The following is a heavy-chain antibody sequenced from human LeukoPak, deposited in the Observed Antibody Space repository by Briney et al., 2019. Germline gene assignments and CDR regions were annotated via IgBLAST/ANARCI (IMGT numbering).Heavy chain of an antibody. D-gene: IGHD3-10*01. CDR2: INPSGGST. Sequence: ASVKVSCKASGYTFTSYYMHWVRQAPAKGVAWMGIINPSGGSTSYEQKLQGRVTLTRDTSTSTVYLELNSLRPQDTAVYCFAGGGFVTMVRGVQSTGYFDYWGRGTLVTVTS. J-gene: IGHJ4*02. CDR1: GYTFTSYY. V-gene: IGHV1-46*01. CDR3: AGGGFVTMVRGVQSTGYFDY.